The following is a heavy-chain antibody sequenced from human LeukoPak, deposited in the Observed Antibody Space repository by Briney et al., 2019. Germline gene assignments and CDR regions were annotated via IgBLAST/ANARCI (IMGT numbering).Heavy chain of an antibody. D-gene: IGHD2-15*01. V-gene: IGHV3-33*06. CDR2: IWYDGSNK. CDR1: GFTFSSCG. Sequence: HLGRSLRLSCAASGFTFSSCGMHWVRQAPGKGLEWVAVIWYDGSNKYYADSVKGRFTISRDNSKNTLYLQMNSLRAEDTAVYYCAKGWVGFDYWGQGTLVTVSS. CDR3: AKGWVGFDY. J-gene: IGHJ4*02.